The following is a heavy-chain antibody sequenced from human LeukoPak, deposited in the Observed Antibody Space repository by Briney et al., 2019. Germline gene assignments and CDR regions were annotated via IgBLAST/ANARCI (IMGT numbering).Heavy chain of an antibody. J-gene: IGHJ4*02. Sequence: SETLSLTCTVSGGSISTNYWVWIRQPPGRGLEWIGYINYKGTTKYDPSLKSRVTISVDTSKNQFSLKLSSATAADTAVYYCATQLGILGYFDYWGQGTLVTVSS. V-gene: IGHV4-59*08. D-gene: IGHD7-27*01. CDR1: GGSISTNY. CDR2: INYKGTT. CDR3: ATQLGILGYFDY.